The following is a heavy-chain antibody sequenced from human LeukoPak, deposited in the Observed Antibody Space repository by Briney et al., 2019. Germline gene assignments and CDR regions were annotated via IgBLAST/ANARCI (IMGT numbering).Heavy chain of an antibody. V-gene: IGHV3-64*01. CDR2: ISADGGTT. CDR3: ARVRGGHPFDW. J-gene: IGHJ4*02. Sequence: GGSLRLSCAASGFSFRGYGMHWVRQAPGRGLEYVSAISADGGTTDYLNSVKGRFTISRDNSKNTLYLQMGRLRSDDTAIYYCARVRGGHPFDWWGQGAVVTVAS. CDR1: GFSFRGYG. D-gene: IGHD3-10*01.